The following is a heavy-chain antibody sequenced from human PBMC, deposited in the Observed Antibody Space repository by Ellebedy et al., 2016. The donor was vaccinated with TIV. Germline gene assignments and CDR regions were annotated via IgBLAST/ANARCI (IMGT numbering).Heavy chain of an antibody. CDR2: YDPEDGET. V-gene: IGHV1-24*01. D-gene: IGHD3-22*01. CDR3: ARDYYSDSRGDSFNWFDP. CDR1: GSTVIESS. J-gene: IGHJ5*02. Sequence: ASVKVSCKVSGSTVIESSIQWVRQPPGAGLEWMGGYDPEDGETIYAPNFEGRVTMAEDTSAGTAYMELSSLRSDDTAVYYCARDYYSDSRGDSFNWFDPWGQGTLVTVSS.